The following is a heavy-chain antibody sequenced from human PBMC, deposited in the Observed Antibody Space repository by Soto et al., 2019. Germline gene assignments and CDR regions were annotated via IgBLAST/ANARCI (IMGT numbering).Heavy chain of an antibody. CDR1: GFTFSSYG. D-gene: IGHD6-6*01. Sequence: HPGGSLRLSCAASGFTFSSYGMHWVRQAPGKGLEWVAAIWYDGSNKYYADSVKGRFTISRDNSKNTLYLQMNSLRAEDTAVYYCARGVSSYLDGRYYYYYGMDVWGQGTTVTVSS. CDR3: ARGVSSYLDGRYYYYYGMDV. J-gene: IGHJ6*02. CDR2: IWYDGSNK. V-gene: IGHV3-33*01.